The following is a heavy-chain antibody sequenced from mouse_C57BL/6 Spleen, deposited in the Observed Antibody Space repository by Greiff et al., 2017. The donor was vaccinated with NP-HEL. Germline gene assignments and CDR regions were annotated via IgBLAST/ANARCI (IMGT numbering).Heavy chain of an antibody. CDR3: ARESGNYGAMDY. CDR1: GFTFSSYA. V-gene: IGHV5-4*01. D-gene: IGHD2-1*01. Sequence: EVKLVESGGGLVKPGGSLKLSCAASGFTFSSYAMSWVRQTPEKRLEWVATISDGGSYSYYPDNVEGRFNISRDNAKDNLYMQMSQLKYEETAMYYCARESGNYGAMDYWGQGTSVTVSS. J-gene: IGHJ4*01. CDR2: ISDGGSYS.